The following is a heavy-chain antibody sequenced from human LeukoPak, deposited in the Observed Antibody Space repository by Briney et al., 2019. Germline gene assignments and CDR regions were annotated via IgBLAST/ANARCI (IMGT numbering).Heavy chain of an antibody. Sequence: ASVKVSCKASGYTFTSYAMHWVRQAPGQRLEWMGWINAGNGNTKYSQKFQGRVTITRDTSADTAYMELSSLRSEDTAVYYCARDYHGSGSLTTFDYWGQGTLVTVSS. CDR2: INAGNGNT. J-gene: IGHJ4*02. CDR1: GYTFTSYA. CDR3: ARDYHGSGSLTTFDY. V-gene: IGHV1-3*01. D-gene: IGHD3-10*01.